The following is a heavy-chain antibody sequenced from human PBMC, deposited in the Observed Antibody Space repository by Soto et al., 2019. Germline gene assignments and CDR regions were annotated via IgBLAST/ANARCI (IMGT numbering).Heavy chain of an antibody. CDR1: GFTFDDYA. CDR3: AKEGYSYGTYYYYMDV. Sequence: EVQLVESGGGLVQPGRSQRLSCAASGFTFDDYAMHWVRQAPGKGLEWVSGISWNSGSIGYADSVKGRFTISRDNAKNSLYLQMNSLRAEDTALYYCAKEGYSYGTYYYYMDVWGKGTTVTVSS. J-gene: IGHJ6*03. CDR2: ISWNSGSI. D-gene: IGHD5-18*01. V-gene: IGHV3-9*01.